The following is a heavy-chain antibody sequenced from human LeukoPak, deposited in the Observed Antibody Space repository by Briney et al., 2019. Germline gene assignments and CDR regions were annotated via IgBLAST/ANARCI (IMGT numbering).Heavy chain of an antibody. CDR2: IYYSGST. V-gene: IGHV4-59*08. J-gene: IGHJ4*02. D-gene: IGHD2-21*02. CDR3: ARVSALRFDY. Sequence: SETLSLTCTVSGGSISSYYWSWIRQPPGKGLEWIGYIYYSGSTNYNPSLKSRVTISVDTSKNQFSLKLSSVTAADTGVYYCARVSALRFDYWGQGTLVTVSS. CDR1: GGSISSYY.